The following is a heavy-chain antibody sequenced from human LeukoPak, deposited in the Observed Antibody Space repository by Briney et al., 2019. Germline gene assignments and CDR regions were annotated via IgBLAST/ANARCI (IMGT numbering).Heavy chain of an antibody. CDR2: IYHSGST. CDR1: GYSISSGYY. Sequence: SETLSLTCTVSGYSISSGYYWGWIRQPPGKGLEWIGSIYHSGSTYYNPSLKGRVTISVDTSKNQFSLKLSSVTAADTAVYYCASYLYYDFWSAMPYYYYYMDVWGKGTTVTVSS. CDR3: ASYLYYDFWSAMPYYYYYMDV. V-gene: IGHV4-38-2*02. J-gene: IGHJ6*03. D-gene: IGHD3-3*01.